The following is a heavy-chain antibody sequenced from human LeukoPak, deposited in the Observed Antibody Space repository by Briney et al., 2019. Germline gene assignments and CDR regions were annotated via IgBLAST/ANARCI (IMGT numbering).Heavy chain of an antibody. V-gene: IGHV4-59*01. Sequence: SETLSLTCTVSGGSISSYYWSWIRQPPWKGLEWIGYIYYSGSTNYNPSLKSRVTISVDTSKNQFSLKLSSVTAADTAVYYCARGARNYYYYYMDVWGKGTTVTISS. CDR3: ARGARNYYYYYMDV. J-gene: IGHJ6*03. CDR2: IYYSGST. CDR1: GGSISSYY.